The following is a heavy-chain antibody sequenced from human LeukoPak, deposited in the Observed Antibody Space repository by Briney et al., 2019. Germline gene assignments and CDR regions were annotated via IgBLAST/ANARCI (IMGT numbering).Heavy chain of an antibody. J-gene: IGHJ4*02. CDR1: GYTFTSYG. CDR3: ARVGGMGAAGTHFDY. D-gene: IGHD6-13*01. V-gene: IGHV1-18*01. Sequence: ASVKVSCKASGYTFTSYGISWVRQAPGQGLEWMGWISAYNGNTNYAQKLQGTVTMTTDTSTSTAYMELRSLRSDDTAVYYCARVGGMGAAGTHFDYWGQGTLVTVSS. CDR2: ISAYNGNT.